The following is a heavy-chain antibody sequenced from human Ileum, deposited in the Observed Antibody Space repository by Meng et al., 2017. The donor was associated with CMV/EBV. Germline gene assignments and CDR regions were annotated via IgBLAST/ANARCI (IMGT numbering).Heavy chain of an antibody. V-gene: IGHV3-7*01. CDR2: INQDGSEK. D-gene: IGHD4-11*01. CDR1: GFTFSTYW. J-gene: IGHJ6*02. CDR3: ARWRGSTVRYVYYYYGMDV. Sequence: GESLKISCAASGFTFSTYWMSWVRQAPGEGLEWVANINQDGSEKNYVDSVKGRFAISRDNAKNSLFLQMNSLGAEDTAVYYCARWRGSTVRYVYYYYGMDVWGQGTTVTVSS.